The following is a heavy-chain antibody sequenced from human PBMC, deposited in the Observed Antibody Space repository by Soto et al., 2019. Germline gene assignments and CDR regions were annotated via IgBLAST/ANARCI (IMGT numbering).Heavy chain of an antibody. J-gene: IGHJ3*02. CDR1: GYTFTSYG. CDR2: ISAYNGNT. V-gene: IGHV1-18*01. Sequence: ASVKVSCKASGYTFTSYGISWVRQAPGQGLEWMGWISAYNGNTNYAQKLQGRVTMTTDTSTSTAYMELRSLRSDDTAVYYCARDVVLITMIVVAYRAFDIWGQGTMVTVSS. CDR3: ARDVVLITMIVVAYRAFDI. D-gene: IGHD3-22*01.